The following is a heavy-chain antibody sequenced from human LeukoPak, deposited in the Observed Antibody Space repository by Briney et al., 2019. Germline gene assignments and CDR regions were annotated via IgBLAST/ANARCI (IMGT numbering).Heavy chain of an antibody. Sequence: PSDTLSLTCTVSGGSISSYYWIWIRQSPGKALEWIGHIHNSGSTSYNPSLKSRVTISVDTSKNQLSLKLSSVTAADTALYYCARNPPGDYDFDYWGQGTLVTVSS. J-gene: IGHJ4*02. D-gene: IGHD4-17*01. V-gene: IGHV4-59*07. CDR1: GGSISSYY. CDR3: ARNPPGDYDFDY. CDR2: IHNSGST.